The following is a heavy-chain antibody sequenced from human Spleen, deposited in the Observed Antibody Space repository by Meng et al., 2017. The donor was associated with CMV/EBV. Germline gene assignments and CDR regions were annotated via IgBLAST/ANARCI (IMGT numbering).Heavy chain of an antibody. Sequence: GGSLRFSCAASGFIFSDFAVHWVRQAPGKGLEWMAIVSYDGGDKHYADSVKGRFTISRDNSKNTLYLQMNSLTAADTAVYYCARANRAGGYAVDVWGQGTTVTVSS. CDR3: ARANRAGGYAVDV. D-gene: IGHD2-15*01. CDR1: GFIFSDFA. CDR2: VSYDGGDK. J-gene: IGHJ6*02. V-gene: IGHV3-30-3*01.